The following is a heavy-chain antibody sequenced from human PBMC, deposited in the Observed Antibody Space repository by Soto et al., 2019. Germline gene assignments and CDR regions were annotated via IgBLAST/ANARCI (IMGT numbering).Heavy chain of an antibody. D-gene: IGHD3-10*01. CDR2: IYYSGST. CDR1: GGSISSGGYY. V-gene: IGHV4-31*03. CDR3: AGTPIMVRGSSAYYYGMDV. J-gene: IGHJ6*02. Sequence: QVQLQESGPGLVKPSQTLSLTCTVSGGSISSGGYYWSWIRQHPGKGLEWIGYIYYSGSTYYNPSLTSRVTISVDTSKNQFSLKLSSVTAADTAVYYCAGTPIMVRGSSAYYYGMDVWGQGTTVTVSS.